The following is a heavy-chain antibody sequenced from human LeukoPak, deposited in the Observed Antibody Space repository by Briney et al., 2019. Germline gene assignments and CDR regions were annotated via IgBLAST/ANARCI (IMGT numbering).Heavy chain of an antibody. CDR3: ARTGGYDSTLYY. CDR2: ISSNGCST. J-gene: IGHJ4*02. CDR1: GFTFSSYA. D-gene: IGHD5-12*01. V-gene: IGHV3-64*01. Sequence: GGSLRLSCAASGFTFSSYAMHWVRQAPGKGLEYVSAISSNGCSTYYANSVKGRFTISRDNSKNTLYLQMGSLRAEDMAVYYCARTGGYDSTLYYWGQGTLVTVSS.